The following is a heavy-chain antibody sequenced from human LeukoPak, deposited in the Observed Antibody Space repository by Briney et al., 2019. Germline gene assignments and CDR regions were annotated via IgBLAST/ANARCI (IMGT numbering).Heavy chain of an antibody. CDR2: IIPILGIA. CDR3: ARDRFCGGDCYSSFDY. V-gene: IGHV1-69*04. CDR1: GGTFSSYA. D-gene: IGHD2-21*02. J-gene: IGHJ4*02. Sequence: ASVKVSCKASGGTFSSYAISWVRQAPGQGLEWMGRIIPILGIANYAQKFQGRVTITADKSTSTAYMELSSLRSEDTAVYYCARDRFCGGDCYSSFDYWGQGTLVTVSS.